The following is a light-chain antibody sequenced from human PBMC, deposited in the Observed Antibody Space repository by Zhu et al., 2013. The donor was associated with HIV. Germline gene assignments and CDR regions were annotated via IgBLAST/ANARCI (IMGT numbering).Light chain of an antibody. J-gene: IGKJ1*01. Sequence: EIVLTHSPGTLSLSPGDRATLSCRASQSVYSSYLAWYQHKPGQAPRLLIYGGSTRATGIPDRFSGRGSGTDFTLTISRLEPEDFAVYYCQQYGDSLWTFGQGTKVEVK. CDR3: QQYGDSLWT. CDR2: GGS. CDR1: QSVYSSY. V-gene: IGKV3-20*01.